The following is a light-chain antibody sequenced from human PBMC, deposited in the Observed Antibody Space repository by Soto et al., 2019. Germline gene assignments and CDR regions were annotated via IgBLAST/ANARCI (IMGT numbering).Light chain of an antibody. CDR2: GAS. CDR1: QSINSN. Sequence: EIVMTQSPATLSVSPGERASLSCRASQSINSNLAWYQQKPGQAPRLLIYGASTRATGIPARFSGSGSGTEFTLTISSLQSEDFAAYYCQQYNNWPRRTFGQGTKLEIK. V-gene: IGKV3-15*01. J-gene: IGKJ2*01. CDR3: QQYNNWPRRT.